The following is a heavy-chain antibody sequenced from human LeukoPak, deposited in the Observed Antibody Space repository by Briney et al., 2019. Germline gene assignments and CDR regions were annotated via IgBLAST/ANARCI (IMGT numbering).Heavy chain of an antibody. Sequence: GGSLRLSCAASGFTFSSYAMSWVRQAPGKGLEWVSAISGSGGSTNYADSVKGRFTISRDNSKNTLYLQMNSLRAEDTAVYYCAKDRRGGATARYFDYWGQGTLVTVSS. CDR1: GFTFSSYA. J-gene: IGHJ4*02. CDR2: ISGSGGST. CDR3: AKDRRGGATARYFDY. V-gene: IGHV3-23*01. D-gene: IGHD1-26*01.